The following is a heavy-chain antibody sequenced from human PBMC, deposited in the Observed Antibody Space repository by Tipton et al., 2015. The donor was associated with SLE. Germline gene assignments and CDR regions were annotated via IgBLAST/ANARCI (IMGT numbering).Heavy chain of an antibody. Sequence: TLSLTCTVSGGSISSSSYYWGWIRQPPGKGLEWIGSIYYSGSTYYNPSLKSRVTISVDTSKNQFSLKLSSVTAADTAVYYCARHPSGSSFDYWGQGTLVTVSS. CDR3: ARHPSGSSFDY. J-gene: IGHJ4*02. CDR2: IYYSGST. V-gene: IGHV4-39*07. CDR1: GGSISSSSYY. D-gene: IGHD6-6*01.